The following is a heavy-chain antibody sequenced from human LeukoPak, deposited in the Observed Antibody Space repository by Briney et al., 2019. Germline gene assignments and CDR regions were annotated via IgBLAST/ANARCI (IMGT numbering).Heavy chain of an antibody. CDR3: ARGWGPHDY. J-gene: IGHJ4*02. CDR2: INHSGST. D-gene: IGHD7-27*01. Sequence: SETLSLTCAVYGGSFSGYYWSWIRQPPGKGLEWIGEINHSGSTNHNPSLKSRVTISVDTSKNQFSLKLSSVTAADTAVYYCARGWGPHDYWGQGTLVTVSS. CDR1: GGSFSGYY. V-gene: IGHV4-34*01.